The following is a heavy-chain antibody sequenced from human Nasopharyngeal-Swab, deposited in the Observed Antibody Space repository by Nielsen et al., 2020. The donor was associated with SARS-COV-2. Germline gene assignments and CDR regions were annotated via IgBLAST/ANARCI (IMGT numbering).Heavy chain of an antibody. D-gene: IGHD3-22*01. CDR2: TIPVFGTP. V-gene: IGHV1-69*01. Sequence: WVRQAPGQGLEWMGGTIPVFGTPIYAQKLQGRVTITADESTSTAYMELSRLRSEDTAFYYCARLNNYDSGGYYYIDYWGQGTLVTVSS. J-gene: IGHJ4*02. CDR3: ARLNNYDSGGYYYIDY.